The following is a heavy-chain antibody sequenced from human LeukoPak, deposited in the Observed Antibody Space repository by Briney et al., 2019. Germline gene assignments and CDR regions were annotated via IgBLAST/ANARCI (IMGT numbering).Heavy chain of an antibody. D-gene: IGHD3-10*01. CDR1: GYSISSGYY. J-gene: IGHJ4*02. CDR2: IYHSGST. V-gene: IGHV4-38-2*01. CDR3: ARASYGSDPLETDY. Sequence: SETLSLTCAVSGYSISSGYYWGWIRQPPGKGLEWIGSIYHSGSTYYNPSLKSRVTISVDTSKNQFSLKLSSVTAADTAVYYCARASYGSDPLETDYWGQGTLVTVSS.